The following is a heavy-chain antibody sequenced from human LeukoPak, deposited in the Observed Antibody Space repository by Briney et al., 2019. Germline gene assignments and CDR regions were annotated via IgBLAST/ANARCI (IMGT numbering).Heavy chain of an antibody. CDR2: IRYDGSNK. CDR1: GFSFSDYA. Sequence: GGSLRLSCTAYGFSFSDYAMHWVRQTPGKGLEWVAFIRYDGSNKYYADSVEGRFTISRDNSNNTLSLQMNSLRPEDTAVYYCAKGYVTLGHFDYWGQRTLVTVSS. J-gene: IGHJ4*02. V-gene: IGHV3-30*02. D-gene: IGHD5-12*01. CDR3: AKGYVTLGHFDY.